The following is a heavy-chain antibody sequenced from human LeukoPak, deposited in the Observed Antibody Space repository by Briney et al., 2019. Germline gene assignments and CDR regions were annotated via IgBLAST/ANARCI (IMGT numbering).Heavy chain of an antibody. J-gene: IGHJ4*02. D-gene: IGHD1/OR15-1a*01. V-gene: IGHV3-53*05. CDR2: IYTDGNT. Sequence: PGGSLRLSCAASGFTVSSSYMSWVRQAPGKGLEWVSVIYTDGNTYYAESVKGRFTISRDNSKNTLYLQMNSLRAEDTAVYYCADWNRDFDYWGQGTLVTVSS. CDR3: ADWNRDFDY. CDR1: GFTVSSSY.